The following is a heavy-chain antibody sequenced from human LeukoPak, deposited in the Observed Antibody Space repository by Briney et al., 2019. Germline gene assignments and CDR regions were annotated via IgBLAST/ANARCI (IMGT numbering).Heavy chain of an antibody. CDR1: GGSISSYY. Sequence: SETLSLTCTVSGGSISSYYWSWIRQPPGKGLEWIGCIYYSGSTNYNPSLKSRVTISIDTSKNQLSLKLSSVTAADTALYYCARGGDDFDYWGQGTLVTVSS. J-gene: IGHJ4*02. CDR3: ARGGDDFDY. V-gene: IGHV4-59*01. CDR2: IYYSGST. D-gene: IGHD3-16*01.